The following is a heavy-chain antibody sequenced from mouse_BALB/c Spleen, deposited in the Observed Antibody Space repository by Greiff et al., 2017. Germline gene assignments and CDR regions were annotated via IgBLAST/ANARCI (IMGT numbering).Heavy chain of an antibody. D-gene: IGHD1-2*01. CDR1: GFSLTGYG. J-gene: IGHJ1*01. CDR3: ARDKDPLLRRYFDV. Sequence: VQLQQSGPGLVAPSQSLSITCTVSGFSLTGYGVYWVRQPPGKGLEWLGMLWGDGSTDYNSVLKARLSISKDNSKSQVFLKMNSLQTDDTARYYCARDKDPLLRRYFDVWGAGTTVTVSS. V-gene: IGHV2-6-7*01. CDR2: LWGDGST.